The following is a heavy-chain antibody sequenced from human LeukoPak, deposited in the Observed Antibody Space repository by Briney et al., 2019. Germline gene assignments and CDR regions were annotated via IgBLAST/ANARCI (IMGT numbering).Heavy chain of an antibody. Sequence: GGSLRLSCAASGFTFSNYWMHWVRQAPGKGLEWVALILYDGNNKYYADSVKGRFTISRDNSKNTLFLQMNSLRAEDTAVYYCARSYSSSQSNCFDPWGQGTLVTVSS. CDR1: GFTFSNYW. J-gene: IGHJ5*02. CDR3: ARSYSSSQSNCFDP. CDR2: ILYDGNNK. V-gene: IGHV3-30*14. D-gene: IGHD6-13*01.